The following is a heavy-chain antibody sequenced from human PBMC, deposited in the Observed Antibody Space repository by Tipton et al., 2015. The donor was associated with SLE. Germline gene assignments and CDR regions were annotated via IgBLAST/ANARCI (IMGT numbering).Heavy chain of an antibody. D-gene: IGHD6-13*01. CDR3: VRDGPHSGSWPYFDS. J-gene: IGHJ4*02. CDR1: GFTFSIYD. V-gene: IGHV3-33*08. CDR2: IWYDGSNK. Sequence: SLRLSCAASGFTFSIYDMHWVRQAPGKGLEWVAVIWYDGSNKNYADSVKGRFIISRDNFKNTLYLQMDSLRAEDTAIYHCVRDGPHSGSWPYFDSWGQGVLVTVSS.